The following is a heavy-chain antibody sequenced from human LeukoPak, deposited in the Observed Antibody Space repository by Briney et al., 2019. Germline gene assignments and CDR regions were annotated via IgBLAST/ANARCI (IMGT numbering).Heavy chain of an antibody. CDR2: IWYDGSNK. Sequence: PGRSLRLSCAASGFTFSSYGMHWVRQAPGKGLEWVAVIWYDGSNKYYADSVKGRFTISRDNSKNTLYLQMNSLRAEDTAVYYCARTRLNGDRGVIMDFDYWGQGTLVTVSS. J-gene: IGHJ4*02. D-gene: IGHD3-10*01. CDR1: GFTFSSYG. CDR3: ARTRLNGDRGVIMDFDY. V-gene: IGHV3-33*01.